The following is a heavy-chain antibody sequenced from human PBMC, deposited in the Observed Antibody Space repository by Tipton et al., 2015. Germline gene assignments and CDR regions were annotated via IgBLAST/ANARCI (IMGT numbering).Heavy chain of an antibody. J-gene: IGHJ4*02. V-gene: IGHV5-51*01. CDR3: ARSGGYGWDQ. CDR2: IYPDDSDS. Sequence: QSGPEVKKSGESLKISCKASGYSFNNYWIGWVRQMPGKGLEWMGIIYPDDSDSTYSPSFRGLVTFSVDKSITTAYLQWSSLKASDTAMYYCARSGGYGWDQWGQGTLVTVSS. D-gene: IGHD5-12*01. CDR1: GYSFNNYW.